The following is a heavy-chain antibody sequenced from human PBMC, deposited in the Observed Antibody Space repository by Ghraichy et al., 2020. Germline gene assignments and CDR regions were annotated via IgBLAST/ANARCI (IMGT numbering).Heavy chain of an antibody. V-gene: IGHV1-2*06. CDR3: ARDFFSSITSPNYYYGMDV. CDR2: INPNSGDA. Sequence: ASVKVSCKASGYTFTAYYMNWVRQAPGHGLEWMERINPNSGDANYAQKFQGRVTVTSDTSISTAYMEVSGLRSDDTAIYYCARDFFSSITSPNYYYGMDVWGQGTTVTVSS. CDR1: GYTFTAYY. D-gene: IGHD1-14*01. J-gene: IGHJ6*02.